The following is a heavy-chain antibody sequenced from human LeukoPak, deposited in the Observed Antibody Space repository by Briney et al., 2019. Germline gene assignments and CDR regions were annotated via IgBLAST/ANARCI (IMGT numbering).Heavy chain of an antibody. J-gene: IGHJ5*02. CDR3: ARDILGEGST. CDR1: GDSVSSNSAA. Sequence: SQTLSLTCAISGDSVSSNSAAWNWIRQSPSRGLEWLGRTYFRSTCGHDYALSVKSRITIAPDTSKNQFSLQLNSVTPEDTAVYYCARDILGEGSTWGQGTLVTVSS. V-gene: IGHV6-1*01. CDR2: TYFRSTCGH.